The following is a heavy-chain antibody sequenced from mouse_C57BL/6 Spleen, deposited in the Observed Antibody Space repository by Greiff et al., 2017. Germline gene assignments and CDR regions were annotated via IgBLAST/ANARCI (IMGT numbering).Heavy chain of an antibody. V-gene: IGHV3-6*01. J-gene: IGHJ3*01. Sequence: EVKLLESGPGLVKPSQSLSLTCSVSGYSFTSCYHWNWIRQFPGNKLEWMGYISYGGSNNYNPSLKNRISITRDTAKNQFFLKLDSLTAEDTATYYCASWDWFAYWGQGALVTVSA. CDR3: ASWDWFAY. CDR2: ISYGGSN. CDR1: GYSFTSCYH. D-gene: IGHD4-1*01.